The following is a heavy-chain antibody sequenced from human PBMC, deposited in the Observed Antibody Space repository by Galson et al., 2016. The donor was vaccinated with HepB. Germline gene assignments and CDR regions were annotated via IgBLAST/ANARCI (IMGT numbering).Heavy chain of an antibody. CDR1: GFTFGSYA. J-gene: IGHJ3*02. V-gene: IGHV3-23*01. CDR2: ISPSGWSA. CDR3: ARHLRVWSGAHRYVFDI. D-gene: IGHD3/OR15-3a*01. Sequence: SLRLSCAASGFTFGSYAMTWVRQAPGMGLTWVSSISPSGWSAHNADSVKGWFTTSRDNFKFTLYLQMNSLRAEDTAVYYCARHLRVWSGAHRYVFDIWGRGTMVSVSS.